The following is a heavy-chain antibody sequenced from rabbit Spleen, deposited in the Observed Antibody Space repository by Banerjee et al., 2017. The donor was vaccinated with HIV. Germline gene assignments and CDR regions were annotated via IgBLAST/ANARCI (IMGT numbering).Heavy chain of an antibody. CDR3: ARDLLGVIGWNFYL. J-gene: IGHJ4*01. V-gene: IGHV1S40*01. Sequence: QSLEESGGGLVKPGGTLTLTCKASGIDFSTYYYMCWVRQAPGKGLEWIGCIYTGNYKTYYASWAKGRFTISRTSSTTVTLRMTSLTAADRATYFCARDLLGVIGWNFYLWGQGTLVTVS. D-gene: IGHD1-1*01. CDR1: GIDFSTYYY. CDR2: IYTGNYKT.